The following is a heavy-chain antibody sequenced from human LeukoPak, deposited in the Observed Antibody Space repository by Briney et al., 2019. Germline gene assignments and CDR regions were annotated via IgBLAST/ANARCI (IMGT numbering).Heavy chain of an antibody. Sequence: PGRSLRLSCAASGFTFSSYGMHWVRQAPGKGLEWVAVIWYDGSNKYYADSVKGRFTISRDNSKNTLYLQMNSLRAEDTAVYYCARDPYSSSWYPLYYFDYWGQGTLVTVSS. D-gene: IGHD6-13*01. J-gene: IGHJ4*02. CDR3: ARDPYSSSWYPLYYFDY. CDR1: GFTFSSYG. CDR2: IWYDGSNK. V-gene: IGHV3-33*01.